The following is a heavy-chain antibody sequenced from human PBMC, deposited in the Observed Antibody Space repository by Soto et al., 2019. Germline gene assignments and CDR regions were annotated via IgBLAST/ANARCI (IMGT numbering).Heavy chain of an antibody. CDR2: INAGNGNT. D-gene: IGHD3-9*01. J-gene: IGHJ3*02. CDR1: GYTFTSYA. Sequence: ASVKVSCKASGYTFTSYAMHWVRQAPGQRLEWMGWINAGNGNTKYSQKFQGRVTIPRDTSASTAYMELSSLRSEDTAVYYCARADDILTGYKGFGDAFDIWGQGTMVTVSS. CDR3: ARADDILTGYKGFGDAFDI. V-gene: IGHV1-3*01.